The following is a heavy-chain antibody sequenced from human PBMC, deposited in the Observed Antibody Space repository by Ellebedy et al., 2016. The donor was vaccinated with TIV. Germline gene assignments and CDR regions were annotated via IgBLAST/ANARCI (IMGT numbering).Heavy chain of an antibody. D-gene: IGHD5-18*01. CDR2: IYYSGST. CDR1: GGSISSYY. Sequence: MPSETLSLTCTVSGGSISSYYWSWIRQPPGKGLEWIGYIYYSGSTNYNPSLKSRVTISVDTSKNQFSLKLSSVTAADTAVYYCARGGIQLWSTPLHFDYWGQGTLVTVSS. CDR3: ARGGIQLWSTPLHFDY. V-gene: IGHV4-59*08. J-gene: IGHJ4*02.